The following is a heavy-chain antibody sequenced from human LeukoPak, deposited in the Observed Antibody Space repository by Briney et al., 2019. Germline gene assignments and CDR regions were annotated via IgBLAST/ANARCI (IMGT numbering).Heavy chain of an antibody. CDR1: GGPFSGYY. Sequence: SETLSLTCAVYGGPFSGYYWSWIRQSPGKGLEWIGEINHSGSTNYNPSLKSRVSISVDTSKNQFSLKLSSVTAADTAVYYCARGRASYDFWSGYLFDYWGQGTLVTVSS. D-gene: IGHD3-3*01. J-gene: IGHJ4*02. CDR2: INHSGST. V-gene: IGHV4-34*01. CDR3: ARGRASYDFWSGYLFDY.